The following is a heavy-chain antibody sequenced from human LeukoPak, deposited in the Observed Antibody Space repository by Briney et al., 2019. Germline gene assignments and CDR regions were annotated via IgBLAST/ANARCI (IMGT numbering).Heavy chain of an antibody. V-gene: IGHV1-18*01. D-gene: IGHD2-15*01. J-gene: IGHJ6*03. CDR2: ISAYNCST. CDR1: GYTFTSYG. CDR3: ARRSGGSWDYYYYMDV. Sequence: GASVKVSCKASGYTFTSYGISWVRQAPGQGLEWMGWISAYNCSTNYAQKLQGRVTMTTDTSTSTAYMELRSLRSDDTAVYYCARRSGGSWDYYYYMDVWGKGTTVTVSS.